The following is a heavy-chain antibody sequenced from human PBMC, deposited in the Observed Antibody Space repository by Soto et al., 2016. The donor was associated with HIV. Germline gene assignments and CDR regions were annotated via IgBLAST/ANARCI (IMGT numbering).Heavy chain of an antibody. CDR2: MNSGGSR. CDR1: GFTVSHNY. CDR3: AREGVWGSSRPYYFDH. V-gene: IGHV3-66*01. J-gene: IGHJ4*02. Sequence: EEQLVESGGGLVQPGGSLRLSCAASGFTVSHNYMSWVRQAPGKGLEWVSVMNSGGSRYYSDSVRGRFTISRDNSKNTVHLQMNRLRAEDTAVYYCAREGVWGSSRPYYFDHWGQGILVTVSS. D-gene: IGHD3-16*02.